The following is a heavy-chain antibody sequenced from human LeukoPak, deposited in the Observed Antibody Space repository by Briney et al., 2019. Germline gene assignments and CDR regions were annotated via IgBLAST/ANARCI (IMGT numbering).Heavy chain of an antibody. J-gene: IGHJ4*02. V-gene: IGHV4-34*01. CDR3: ARGVGIVLMVYAIRVDY. CDR1: GGSFSGYY. D-gene: IGHD2-8*01. CDR2: INHSGST. Sequence: SETLSLTCAVYGGSFSGYYWSWIRQPPGKGLEWIGEINHSGSTNYNPSLKSRVTISVATSKNQFSLKLSSVTAADTAVYYCARGVGIVLMVYAIRVDYWGQGTLVTVSS.